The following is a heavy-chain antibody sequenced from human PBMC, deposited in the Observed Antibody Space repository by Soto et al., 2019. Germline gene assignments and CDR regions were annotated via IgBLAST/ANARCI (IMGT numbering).Heavy chain of an antibody. V-gene: IGHV4-31*03. Sequence: PSETLSLTCTVSGGSMSRSGYFWSWIRQHPGKGLEWIGYIYDSGSTYNNPSLKSRVSLSVDTSKNQFSLNLTSVTAADTAMYYCARSSRSYFDYRGQGTLVTVPP. CDR1: GGSMSRSGYF. J-gene: IGHJ4*02. CDR3: ARSSRSYFDY. CDR2: IYDSGST.